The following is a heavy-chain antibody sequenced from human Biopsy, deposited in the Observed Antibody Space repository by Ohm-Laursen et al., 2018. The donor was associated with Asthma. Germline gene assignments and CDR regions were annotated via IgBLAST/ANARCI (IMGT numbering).Heavy chain of an antibody. CDR2: VIPTYGTT. Sequence: SSVKVSCKAHGDILSSFGIKWVRKAPGQGLEWMGGVIPTYGTTHTAQKFQGRVTMTRDTSTSTVYMELSSLRSEDTAVYYCARAGALIVGATMGYWGQGTLVTVSS. V-gene: IGHV1-69*05. J-gene: IGHJ4*02. CDR3: ARAGALIVGATMGY. CDR1: GDILSSFG. D-gene: IGHD1-26*01.